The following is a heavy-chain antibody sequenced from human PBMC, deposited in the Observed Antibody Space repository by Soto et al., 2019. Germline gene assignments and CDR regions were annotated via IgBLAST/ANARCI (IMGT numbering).Heavy chain of an antibody. CDR2: LSGQGQNA. CDR1: GFIFNRYV. J-gene: IGHJ3*01. Sequence: QVPLVQSGPEVKKPGASMRVSCKASGFIFNRYVINWVRQAPGQGLEWVGGLSGQGQNAHYAEKFQDRVTITKDTSTATSYLEVTSLRSDDSAVYFCARAGYDRSGHEDPQGGAFDVWGLGTVVTVSS. D-gene: IGHD5-12*01. CDR3: ARAGYDRSGHEDPQGGAFDV. V-gene: IGHV1-18*01.